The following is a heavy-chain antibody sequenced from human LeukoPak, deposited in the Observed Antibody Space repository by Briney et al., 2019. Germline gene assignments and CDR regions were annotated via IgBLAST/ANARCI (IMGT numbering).Heavy chain of an antibody. D-gene: IGHD3-3*01. CDR3: ARGSRFGGVGRHAFDI. Sequence: PGGSLRLSCAASGFTFSRYSMNWVRQAPGKGLEWVSSISISSSYKYYADSVKGRFTISRDNAKNSLYLQMNSLRAEDTAVYYGARGSRFGGVGRHAFDIWGQGTMVTVSS. CDR2: ISISSSYK. J-gene: IGHJ3*02. V-gene: IGHV3-21*01. CDR1: GFTFSRYS.